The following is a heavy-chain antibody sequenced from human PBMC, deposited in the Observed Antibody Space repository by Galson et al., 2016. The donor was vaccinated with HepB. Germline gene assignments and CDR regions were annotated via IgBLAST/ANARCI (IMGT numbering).Heavy chain of an antibody. V-gene: IGHV3-48*02. CDR1: GLAFSNSG. Sequence: SLRLSCAGSGLAFSNSGINWVRQAPGKGLQWLSYISTTVRTIYYADSVVGRFTISRDNAKNSVYLQMNSLRDDDTAVYYCARELVRSAFDLWGQGTMVTVSS. CDR3: ARELVRSAFDL. CDR2: ISTTVRTI. D-gene: IGHD2-21*01. J-gene: IGHJ3*01.